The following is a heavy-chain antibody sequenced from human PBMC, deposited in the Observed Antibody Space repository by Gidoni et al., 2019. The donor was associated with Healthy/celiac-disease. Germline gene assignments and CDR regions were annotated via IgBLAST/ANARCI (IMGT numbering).Heavy chain of an antibody. CDR1: GYSFTSYW. V-gene: IGHV5-10-1*01. CDR3: ARHLVPPDVVIINGMDV. Sequence: EVQLVQSGAEVKKPGESLRISCKGYGYSFTSYWISWVLQLPGKGLEWMGRIDPSDSYTNYSPSFQGHVTISADKSISTAYLQWSSLKASDTAMYYCARHLVPPDVVIINGMDVWGQGTTVTVSS. CDR2: IDPSDSYT. J-gene: IGHJ6*02. D-gene: IGHD3-3*01.